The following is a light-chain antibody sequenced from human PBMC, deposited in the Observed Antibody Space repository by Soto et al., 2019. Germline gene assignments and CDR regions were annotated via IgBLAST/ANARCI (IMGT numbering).Light chain of an antibody. CDR1: SSDIGGYKF. J-gene: IGLJ1*01. CDR3: SSYTSSSPCV. Sequence: QSVLTQPASVSGSPGQSITISCTGTSSDIGGYKFVSWYQQHPGKAPKLMIYEVTNRPSGVSDRFSGSKSGNTASLTISGLQAEDEADYYCSSYTSSSPCVFGTGTKVTV. CDR2: EVT. V-gene: IGLV2-14*01.